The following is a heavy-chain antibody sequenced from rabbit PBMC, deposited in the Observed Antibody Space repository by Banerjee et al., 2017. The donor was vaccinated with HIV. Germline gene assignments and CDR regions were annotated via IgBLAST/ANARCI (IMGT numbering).Heavy chain of an antibody. Sequence: QSLEESGGDLVKPGASLTLTCTASGFSFSGSYYMCWVRQAPGKGLEWIACIYGGRSGTTYYASWAKGRFTISKSSSTTVTLQMTSLTAADTATYFCARDLSYSSGRGANDLWGPGTLVTVS. CDR1: GFSFSGSYY. V-gene: IGHV1S40*01. D-gene: IGHD4-1*01. CDR2: IYGGRSGTT. J-gene: IGHJ6*01. CDR3: ARDLSYSSGRGANDL.